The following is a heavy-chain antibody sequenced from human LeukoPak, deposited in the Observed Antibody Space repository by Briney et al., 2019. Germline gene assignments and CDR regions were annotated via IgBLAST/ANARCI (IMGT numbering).Heavy chain of an antibody. Sequence: GGSLRLSCAASGFIFKNFGMYWVRQAPGKGLEWVAFIRYDGSRTYYTDSVKGRFTISRDNSNNTLYLQMNSLRAADTAVYYCARDGGSYYRYYFDYWGQGTLVTVSS. CDR1: GFIFKNFG. V-gene: IGHV3-30*02. CDR3: ARDGGSYYRYYFDY. D-gene: IGHD1-26*01. CDR2: IRYDGSRT. J-gene: IGHJ4*02.